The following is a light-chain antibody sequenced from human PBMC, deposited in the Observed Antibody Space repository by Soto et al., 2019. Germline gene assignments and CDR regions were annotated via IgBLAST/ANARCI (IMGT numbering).Light chain of an antibody. Sequence: EIVWTQSPGTLSLSPGERATLSCRASQSVTSRYLGWSKQKPGQAPRLLIYGASSRATGIPDRFSVSGSGTDFTLTIRRLEPEDFAVDYCQQYGSSRTFGQGTKGDI. CDR3: QQYGSSRT. CDR2: GAS. CDR1: QSVTSRY. V-gene: IGKV3-20*01. J-gene: IGKJ1*01.